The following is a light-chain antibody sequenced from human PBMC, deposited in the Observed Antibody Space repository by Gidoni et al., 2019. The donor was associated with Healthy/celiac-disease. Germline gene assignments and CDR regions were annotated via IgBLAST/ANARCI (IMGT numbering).Light chain of an antibody. CDR3: QQRYSTHWT. CDR2: AAS. V-gene: IGKV1-39*01. Sequence: DIQMTQSPSSLSASVGDRVTITCRASQSISSYLNWYQQKPGKAPKLLIYAASSLQSGVPSRVSGSGSGTDFTLNNSSLQPEDFANYYCQQRYSTHWTFGQGTKVEIK. CDR1: QSISSY. J-gene: IGKJ1*01.